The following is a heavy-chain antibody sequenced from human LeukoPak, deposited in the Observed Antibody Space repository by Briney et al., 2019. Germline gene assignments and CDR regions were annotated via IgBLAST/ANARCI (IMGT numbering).Heavy chain of an antibody. CDR1: GYTFTSYY. J-gene: IGHJ4*02. CDR2: INPSGGST. D-gene: IGHD3-22*01. CDR3: ARGPNNYYDSSGPNDY. V-gene: IGHV1-46*01. Sequence: ASVKVSCKASGYTFTSYYMHWVRQAPGQGLEWMGIINPSGGSTSYAQKFQGRVTMTRDMSTSTVYMELSSLRSEDTAVYYCARGPNNYYDSSGPNDYWGQGTLVTVSS.